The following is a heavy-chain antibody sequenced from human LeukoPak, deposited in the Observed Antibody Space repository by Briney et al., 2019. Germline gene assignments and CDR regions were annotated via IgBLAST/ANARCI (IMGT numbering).Heavy chain of an antibody. J-gene: IGHJ4*02. Sequence: PGGSLRLSCAASGFTFSSYAMSWVRQAPGKGLEWVAVISYDGSNKYYADSVKGRFTISRDNSKNTLYLQMNSLRAEDTAVYYCARQIIVGAAKTFDYWGQGTLVTVSS. CDR2: ISYDGSNK. V-gene: IGHV3-30*04. CDR1: GFTFSSYA. CDR3: ARQIIVGAAKTFDY. D-gene: IGHD1-26*01.